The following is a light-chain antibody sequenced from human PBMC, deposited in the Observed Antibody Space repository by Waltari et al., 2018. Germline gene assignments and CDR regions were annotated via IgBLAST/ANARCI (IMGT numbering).Light chain of an antibody. CDR3: SSYAGGNNLV. V-gene: IGLV2-8*01. J-gene: IGLJ2*01. Sequence: QSALTQPPSASGSPGQSVTISCTGSGNDVGGYNYVSWYQQHPGKAPKLLIHEVNKWPSGAPDRFSGPKSGNTASLTVSGLQAEDEADYYCSSYAGGNNLVFGGGTKLTVL. CDR2: EVN. CDR1: GNDVGGYNY.